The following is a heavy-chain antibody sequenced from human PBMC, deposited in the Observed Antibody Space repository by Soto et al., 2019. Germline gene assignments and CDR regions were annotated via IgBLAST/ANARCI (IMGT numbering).Heavy chain of an antibody. CDR3: ARDRHYDFWSGHDAFDI. D-gene: IGHD3-3*01. J-gene: IGHJ3*02. V-gene: IGHV4-31*03. CDR1: GGSISSGGYY. Sequence: SETLSLTCTVSGGSISSGGYYWSWIRQHPGKGLEWIGYIYYSGSTYYNPSLKSRVTISVDTSKNQFSLKLSSVTAADTAVYYCARDRHYDFWSGHDAFDIWGQGTMVTVSS. CDR2: IYYSGST.